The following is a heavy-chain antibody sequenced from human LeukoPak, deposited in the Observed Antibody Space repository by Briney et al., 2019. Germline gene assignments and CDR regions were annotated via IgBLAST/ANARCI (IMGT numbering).Heavy chain of an antibody. D-gene: IGHD3/OR15-3a*01. CDR3: ARVGLDWGSIDY. J-gene: IGHJ4*02. V-gene: IGHV4-34*01. Sequence: SETLSLTCSVYGGSLGPYYWNWIRQPPGKGLEWIGEINHRGSTTYNPSLKSRVTISVDTSKNQFSLKLSSVTAADTAVYYCARVGLDWGSIDYWGQGTLVTVSS. CDR1: GGSLGPYY. CDR2: INHRGST.